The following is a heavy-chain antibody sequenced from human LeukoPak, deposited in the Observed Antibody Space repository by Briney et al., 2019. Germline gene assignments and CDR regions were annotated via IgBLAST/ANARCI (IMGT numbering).Heavy chain of an antibody. CDR3: ARSAYCGGDCYRYYYYYGMDV. CDR2: IYYSGST. V-gene: IGHV4-30-4*01. J-gene: IGHJ6*02. CDR1: GGSISSGDYY. D-gene: IGHD2-21*02. Sequence: PSQTLSLTCTVSGGSISSGDYYWSWIRQPPGEGLEWIGYIYYSGSTYYSPSLKSRVTISVDTSKNQFSLKLSSVTAADTAVYYCARSAYCGGDCYRYYYYYGMDVWGQGTTVTVSS.